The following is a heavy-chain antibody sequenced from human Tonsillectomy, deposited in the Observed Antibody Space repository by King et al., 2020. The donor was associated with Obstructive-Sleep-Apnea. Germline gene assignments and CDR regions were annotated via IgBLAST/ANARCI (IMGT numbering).Heavy chain of an antibody. V-gene: IGHV1-18*04. J-gene: IGHJ6*02. CDR1: GYTFISYG. CDR2: ISAYKGNT. D-gene: IGHD6-19*01. CDR3: ARDLRSGWPSGMDV. Sequence: QLVHSGAEVKKPGASVKVSCKASGYTFISYGVSWVRQAPGQGLEWRGWISAYKGNTNYAQKLQGRGTMTTDTSTSTAYMELRSLRSDDTAVYYCARDLRSGWPSGMDVWGQGTTVTVSS.